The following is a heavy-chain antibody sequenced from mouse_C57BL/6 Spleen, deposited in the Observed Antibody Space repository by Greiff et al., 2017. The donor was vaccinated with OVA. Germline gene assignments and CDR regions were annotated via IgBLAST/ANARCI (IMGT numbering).Heavy chain of an antibody. Sequence: EVNLVESGGGLVKPGGSLKLSCAASGFTFSDYGMHWVRQAPEKGLEWVAYISSGSSTIYYADTVKGRFTISRDNAKNTLFLQMTSLRSEDTAMYYCATGKGVYFDYWGQGTTLTVSS. V-gene: IGHV5-17*01. CDR2: ISSGSSTI. D-gene: IGHD4-1*01. CDR1: GFTFSDYG. J-gene: IGHJ2*01. CDR3: ATGKGVYFDY.